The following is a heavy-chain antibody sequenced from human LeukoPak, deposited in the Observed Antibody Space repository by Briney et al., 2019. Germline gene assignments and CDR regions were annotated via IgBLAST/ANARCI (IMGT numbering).Heavy chain of an antibody. J-gene: IGHJ6*02. CDR1: GYTLTELS. V-gene: IGHV1-24*01. CDR2: FDPEDGET. Sequence: ASVKVSCKVSGYTLTELSMHWVRQAPGKGLEWMGGFDPEDGETIYAQKFQGRVTMTEDTSTDPAYMELRSLRSEDTAVYYCATGVAGRYGMDVWGQGTTVTVSS. D-gene: IGHD2-15*01. CDR3: ATGVAGRYGMDV.